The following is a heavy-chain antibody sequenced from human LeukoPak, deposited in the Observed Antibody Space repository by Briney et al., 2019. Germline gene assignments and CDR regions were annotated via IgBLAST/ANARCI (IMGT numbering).Heavy chain of an antibody. J-gene: IGHJ4*02. CDR1: GFTFSSYS. Sequence: GGSLRLSCAASGFTFSSYSVIWARQAPGKGMEWVSYVSSSGTTTYYADSVKGRFTISRDNGKNLVSLQMNSLRDEDTAVYYCARADRDGNKRFLDWGQGTLVTVSS. CDR3: ARADRDGNKRFLD. D-gene: IGHD5-24*01. V-gene: IGHV3-48*02. CDR2: VSSSGTTT.